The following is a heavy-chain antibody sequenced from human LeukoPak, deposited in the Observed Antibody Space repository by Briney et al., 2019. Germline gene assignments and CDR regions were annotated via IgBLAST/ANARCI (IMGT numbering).Heavy chain of an antibody. V-gene: IGHV4-34*01. CDR1: GGSFSGYY. J-gene: IGHJ4*02. Sequence: PSETLSLTCAVYGGSFSGYYWSWIRQPPGKGLEWIGEINHSGSTNYNPSLKSRVTISVDTSKIQFSLKLSSVTAADTAVYYCARARGDGYNFDYWGQGTLVTVSS. CDR2: INHSGST. CDR3: ARARGDGYNFDY. D-gene: IGHD5-24*01.